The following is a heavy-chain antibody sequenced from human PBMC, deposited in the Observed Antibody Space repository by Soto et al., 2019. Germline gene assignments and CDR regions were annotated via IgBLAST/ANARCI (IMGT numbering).Heavy chain of an antibody. D-gene: IGHD6-13*01. V-gene: IGHV3-9*01. J-gene: IGHJ5*02. CDR1: GFTFDDYA. CDR3: ARGGSGALTAAAGRTNWFDP. Sequence: EVQLVESGGGVVQPGRSLRLSCTGSGFTFDDYAMYWVRQRPGAGLEWVVGISWSSGNIAHADSVKGRFTVSRDNDMSSLYLQMNSLRVEDTAMYYCARGGSGALTAAAGRTNWFDPWGQGTLVIVSS. CDR2: ISWSSGNI.